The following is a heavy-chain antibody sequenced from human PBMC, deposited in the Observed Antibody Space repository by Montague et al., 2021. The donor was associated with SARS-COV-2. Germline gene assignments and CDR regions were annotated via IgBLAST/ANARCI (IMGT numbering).Heavy chain of an antibody. J-gene: IGHJ5*02. CDR2: IYWDDDK. Sequence: PALVKPTQTLTLTCSFSGFSLSTSAAGVAWIRQPPGKALEWLALIYWDDDKRFRPSLRNRLTIIKDTSKNQVVLTMTNMNPVDTATYYCVNHYSGYDKSDNWFEPWGQGTLVTVAS. V-gene: IGHV2-5*02. CDR3: VNHYSGYDKSDNWFEP. D-gene: IGHD5-12*01. CDR1: GFSLSTSAAG.